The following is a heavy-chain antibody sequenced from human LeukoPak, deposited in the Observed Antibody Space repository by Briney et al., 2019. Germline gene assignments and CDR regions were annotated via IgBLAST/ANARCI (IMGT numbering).Heavy chain of an antibody. Sequence: PGGSLRLSCAASGFTFSSYAMMWVRQAPGKGLEWVSTVSGSGGGTYYADPVKGRFTISRDNSKNTLYLQMNSLRGEDTAVYYCAKGAGGGQVDWFDPWGQGTLVTVSS. D-gene: IGHD2-15*01. V-gene: IGHV3-23*01. CDR1: GFTFSSYA. CDR2: VSGSGGGT. J-gene: IGHJ5*02. CDR3: AKGAGGGQVDWFDP.